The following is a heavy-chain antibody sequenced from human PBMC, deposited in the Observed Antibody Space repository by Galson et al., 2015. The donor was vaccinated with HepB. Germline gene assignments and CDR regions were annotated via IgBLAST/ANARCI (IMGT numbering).Heavy chain of an antibody. D-gene: IGHD3-10*01. J-gene: IGHJ4*02. CDR1: GYTLTELS. V-gene: IGHV1-24*01. CDR2: FDPEDGEI. CDR3: AIGLWFRQLYGY. Sequence: SVKVSCKVSGYTLTELSMHWVRQAPGKGLEWMGGFDPEDGEIIYAQKFQGRVTMTEDTSTDTAYMELSSLRSEDTAVYYCAIGLWFRQLYGYWGQGTLVTVSS.